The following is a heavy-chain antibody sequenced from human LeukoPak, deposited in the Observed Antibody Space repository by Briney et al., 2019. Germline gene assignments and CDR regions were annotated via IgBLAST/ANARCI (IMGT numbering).Heavy chain of an antibody. V-gene: IGHV1-18*01. CDR2: ISGYNGNT. D-gene: IGHD1-26*01. J-gene: IGHJ4*02. CDR3: ARSGRGTYYYFDL. CDR1: SYTVTRYG. Sequence: ASVKVSCKASSYTVTRYGISWVRQAPGQGLEWMGWISGYNGNTNYAQKFQGRVSMTADTSTSTAYMELRSLRSDDTAVYYCARSGRGTYYYFDLWGQGTLVTVSS.